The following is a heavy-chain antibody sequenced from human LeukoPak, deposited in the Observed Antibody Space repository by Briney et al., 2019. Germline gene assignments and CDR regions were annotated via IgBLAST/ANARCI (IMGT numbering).Heavy chain of an antibody. Sequence: PGGSLRLSCAASGFSFSDHYMDWVRQAPGKGLEWVGRTRNKAKSHTTEYAASVKGRFTISRDDPKNSLYLQMSSLKTEDTAVYYCARVVTTVGDYGFDVGGQGTSVTVSS. V-gene: IGHV3-72*01. CDR3: ARVVTTVGDYGFDV. CDR2: TRNKAKSHTT. J-gene: IGHJ6*02. CDR1: GFSFSDHY. D-gene: IGHD3-10*01.